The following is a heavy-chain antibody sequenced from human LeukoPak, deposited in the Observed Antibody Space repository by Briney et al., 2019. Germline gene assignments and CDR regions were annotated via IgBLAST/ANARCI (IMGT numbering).Heavy chain of an antibody. Sequence: ASVKVSCKASGYTFTGYYMHWVRQAPGQGLEWMGWINPNSGGTNYAQKFQGWVTMTRDTSISTAYMELSRLRSDDTAVYYCARGEGYTAMGLMDVRGKGTTVTVSS. V-gene: IGHV1-2*04. CDR1: GYTFTGYY. CDR3: ARGEGYTAMGLMDV. CDR2: INPNSGGT. D-gene: IGHD5-18*01. J-gene: IGHJ6*04.